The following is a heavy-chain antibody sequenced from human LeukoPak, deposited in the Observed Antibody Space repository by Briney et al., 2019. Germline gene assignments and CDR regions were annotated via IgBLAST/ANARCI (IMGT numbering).Heavy chain of an antibody. J-gene: IGHJ5*02. Sequence: SETLSLTCTVSGGSISSSSYYWGWIRQPPGKGLEWIGSIYYSGSTYYIPSLKSQVTISVDTSKNQFSLKLSSVTAADTAVYYCASSRYFDWSRFDPWGQGTLVTVSS. V-gene: IGHV4-39*01. CDR1: GGSISSSSYY. CDR2: IYYSGST. CDR3: ASSRYFDWSRFDP. D-gene: IGHD3-9*01.